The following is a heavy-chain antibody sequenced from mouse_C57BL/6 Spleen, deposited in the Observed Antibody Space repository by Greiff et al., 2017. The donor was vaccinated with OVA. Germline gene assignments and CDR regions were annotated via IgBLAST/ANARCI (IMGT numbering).Heavy chain of an antibody. CDR3: ARDDGYDGGFAY. Sequence: EVQLKESGPGLVKPSQSLSLTCSVTGYSITSGYYWNWIRQFPGNKLEWMGYISYDGSNNYNPSLKNRISITRDTSKNQFFLKLNSVTTEDTATYYCARDDGYDGGFAYWGQGTLVTVSA. D-gene: IGHD2-2*01. CDR1: GYSITSGYY. CDR2: ISYDGSN. V-gene: IGHV3-6*01. J-gene: IGHJ3*01.